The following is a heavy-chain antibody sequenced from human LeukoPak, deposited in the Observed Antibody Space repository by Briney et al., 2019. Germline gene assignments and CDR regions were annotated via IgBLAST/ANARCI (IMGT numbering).Heavy chain of an antibody. D-gene: IGHD3-22*01. CDR2: ISGSGGST. J-gene: IGHJ4*02. V-gene: IGHV3-23*01. CDR3: ARSLADIVVVITPFDC. CDR1: GFTFSSYA. Sequence: GGSLRLSCAASGFTFSSYAMSWVRQAPGKGLEWVSAISGSGGSTYYADSVKGRFTISRDNSKNTLYLQMNSLRAEDTAVYYCARSLADIVVVITPFDCWGQGTLVTVSS.